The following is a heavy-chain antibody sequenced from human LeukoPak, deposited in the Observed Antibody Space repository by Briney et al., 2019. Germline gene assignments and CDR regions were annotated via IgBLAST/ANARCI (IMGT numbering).Heavy chain of an antibody. V-gene: IGHV4-4*07. Sequence: SGPTLVKPSETLSLTCTVSGGSISSYYWSWIRQPGGKGLEGIGRIYTSGSTNYNPSLKSRVTMSVDTSKNQFSLKLSSVTAADTAVYYCARDPMRENWFDSWGQGTVVTVSS. CDR3: ARDPMRENWFDS. CDR1: GGSISSYY. J-gene: IGHJ5*01. CDR2: IYTSGST.